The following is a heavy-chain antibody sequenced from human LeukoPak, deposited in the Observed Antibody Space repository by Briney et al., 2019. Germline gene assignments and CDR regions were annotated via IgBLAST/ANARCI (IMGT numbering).Heavy chain of an antibody. CDR2: ISSSSSYI. V-gene: IGHV3-21*01. Sequence: GSLRLSCAASGFTFSKYGMNWVRQAPGKGLEWVSSISSSSSYIYYADSVKGRFTISRDNAKNSLYLQMNSLRAEDTAVYYCARDLSEGTYYYGAFDIWGQGTMVTVSS. CDR3: ARDLSEGTYYYGAFDI. CDR1: GFTFSKYG. D-gene: IGHD3-22*01. J-gene: IGHJ3*02.